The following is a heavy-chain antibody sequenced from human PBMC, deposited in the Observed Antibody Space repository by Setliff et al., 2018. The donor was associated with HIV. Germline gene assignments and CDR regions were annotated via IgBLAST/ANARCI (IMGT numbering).Heavy chain of an antibody. CDR1: GYTFSSYG. J-gene: IGHJ3*02. CDR3: GAGGYQNAFDI. D-gene: IGHD3-22*01. CDR2: ISAYNGDT. Sequence: GASVKVSCKASGYTFSSYGISWVRQAPGQGLEWVGWISAYNGDTKYAQKLQGRVTMTTDTSTSTAYMELRSLRSDDTAAYYCGAGGYQNAFDIWGQGTMVTVSS. V-gene: IGHV1-18*01.